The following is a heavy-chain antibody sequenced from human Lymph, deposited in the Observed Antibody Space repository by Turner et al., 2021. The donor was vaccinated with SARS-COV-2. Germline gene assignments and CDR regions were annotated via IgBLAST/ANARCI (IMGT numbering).Heavy chain of an antibody. Sequence: QVQLVQSGAEVKKPGSSVKVPCKASGGTFASYAINWVRQAPGQGLEWMGRIIPILGIANYAQKYQGRVTITADKSTSTAYMELSSLRSEDTAVYYCARGRLDSFGGGYYSWFDPWGQGTLVTVSS. CDR1: GGTFASYA. CDR2: IIPILGIA. D-gene: IGHD1-26*01. J-gene: IGHJ5*02. CDR3: ARGRLDSFGGGYYSWFDP. V-gene: IGHV1-69*04.